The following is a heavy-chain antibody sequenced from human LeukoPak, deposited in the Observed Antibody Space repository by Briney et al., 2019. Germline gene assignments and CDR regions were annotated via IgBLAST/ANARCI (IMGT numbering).Heavy chain of an antibody. CDR1: NGSISSHF. CDR3: ARLRPLLDQLLYFAFDS. V-gene: IGHV4-59*11. D-gene: IGHD2-2*02. CDR2: IHYSGST. J-gene: IGHJ4*02. Sequence: PSETLFLTCSVSNGSISSHFWTWVRQPPGKGLEWIGHIHYSGSTNYNPSLKSRVTMSLDTSKNQFSLKLTSVTAADTAIFYCARLRPLLDQLLYFAFDSWGQGTLVTVSS.